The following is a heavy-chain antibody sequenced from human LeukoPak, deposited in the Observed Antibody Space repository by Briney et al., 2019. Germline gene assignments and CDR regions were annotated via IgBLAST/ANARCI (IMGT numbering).Heavy chain of an antibody. CDR1: GFTFSSYA. J-gene: IGHJ3*02. D-gene: IGHD1-26*01. Sequence: GGSLRLSCAASGFTFSSYAMSWVRQAPGKGLEWVSAISGGGGNTYYADSVKARFTISRDNSKNTLYLQMNSLRAEDTAVYYCGKNRYSGSLSPFDIWGQGTMVTVSS. CDR2: ISGGGGNT. CDR3: GKNRYSGSLSPFDI. V-gene: IGHV3-23*01.